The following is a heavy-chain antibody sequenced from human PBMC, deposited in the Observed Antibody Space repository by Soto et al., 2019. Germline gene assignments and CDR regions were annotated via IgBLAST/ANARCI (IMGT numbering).Heavy chain of an antibody. J-gene: IGHJ4*02. V-gene: IGHV3-53*02. Sequence: EVQLVETGGGLIQPGGSLRLSCAASGFNISSNYMACVRQAPGKGLECVSLLYSGGTSYYADSVKGRFTISRDNSKNTLLLQMNSLKTEDTAVYYCARGQQVSTIRLVQGFDYWGQGTLVTVSS. CDR2: LYSGGTS. CDR3: ARGQQVSTIRLVQGFDY. CDR1: GFNISSNY. D-gene: IGHD5-12*01.